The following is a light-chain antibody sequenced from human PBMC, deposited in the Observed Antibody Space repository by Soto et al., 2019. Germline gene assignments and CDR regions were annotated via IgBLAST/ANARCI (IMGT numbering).Light chain of an antibody. V-gene: IGKV1-5*01. CDR3: QQYDVWPS. Sequence: DNQMTQSPSTLSASIGDRVTITCRASQSISTWLAWHQQKPGKAPKLLIYDASSLENGVPSRFSGSGSGTEFTLTISSLQSEEFAVYYCQQYDVWPSFGQGTKVDIK. J-gene: IGKJ1*01. CDR1: QSISTW. CDR2: DAS.